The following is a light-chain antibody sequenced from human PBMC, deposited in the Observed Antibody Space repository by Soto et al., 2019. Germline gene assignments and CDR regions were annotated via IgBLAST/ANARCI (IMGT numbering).Light chain of an antibody. Sequence: EIVMTQSPATLSVSPGERATLSCRASQSINSNLAWYQQKPGQAPRLLIYGASTRATTIPARFSGSGSGTEFTLTISSLQSEDFAIYYCHQYNNWPLTWAFGQGTKVDIK. CDR2: GAS. CDR1: QSINSN. V-gene: IGKV3-15*01. J-gene: IGKJ1*01. CDR3: HQYNNWPLTWA.